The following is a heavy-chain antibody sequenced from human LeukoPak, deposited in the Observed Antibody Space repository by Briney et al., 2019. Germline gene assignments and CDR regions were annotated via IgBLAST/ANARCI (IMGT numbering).Heavy chain of an antibody. D-gene: IGHD6-25*01. CDR2: ILYDGTNK. Sequence: GGSLRLSCAASGFTFSSYGMHWVRQAPGKGLEWVADILYDGTNKYYADSVKGRFTISRDNSKNTLYLQMNSLRAEDTAVYYCARDRYSSGLEYFDYWGQGTLVTVSS. CDR1: GFTFSSYG. V-gene: IGHV3-33*01. J-gene: IGHJ4*02. CDR3: ARDRYSSGLEYFDY.